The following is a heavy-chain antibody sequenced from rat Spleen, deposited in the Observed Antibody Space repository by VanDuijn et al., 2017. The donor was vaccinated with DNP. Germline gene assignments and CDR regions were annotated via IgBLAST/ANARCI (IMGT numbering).Heavy chain of an antibody. J-gene: IGHJ2*01. CDR2: IWSGGGT. D-gene: IGHD1-6*01. V-gene: IGHV2-4*01. Sequence: QVQLKESGPSLVQPSQTLSLTCTVSGFSLTNYGVSWVRQAPGKGLQWIGEIWSGGGTDYNSALKSRLSISRDTSKSQVFLRMNSLQTEDTATYYCARGIPDFDYWGQGVMVTVSS. CDR1: GFSLTNYG. CDR3: ARGIPDFDY.